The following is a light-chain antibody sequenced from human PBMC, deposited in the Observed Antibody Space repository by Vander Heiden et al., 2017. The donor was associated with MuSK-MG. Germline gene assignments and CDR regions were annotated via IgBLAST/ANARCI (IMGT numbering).Light chain of an antibody. CDR3: QQYNNWPPWT. J-gene: IGKJ1*01. Sequence: EVVMTQSPATLSVSPGERATLSCRASQSVRINVAWYQQKPGQAPRLLIYDASTRATDIPARFSDSGYGTEFTLTINSRQSEDFAVYYCQQYNNWPPWTFGQGTKVELK. CDR2: DAS. V-gene: IGKV3-15*01. CDR1: QSVRIN.